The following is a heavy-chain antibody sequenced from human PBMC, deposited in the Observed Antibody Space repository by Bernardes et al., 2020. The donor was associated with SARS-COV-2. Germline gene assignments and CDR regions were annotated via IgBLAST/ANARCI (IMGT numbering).Heavy chain of an antibody. CDR3: TTDARLRLGELPANYFDY. Sequence: GGSLRVSCAASGFTFSNAWMSWVRQAPGKGLEWVGRIKSKTDGGTTDYAAPVKGRFTISRDDSKNTLYLQMNSLKTEDTAVYYCTTDARLRLGELPANYFDYWGQGTLVTVSS. CDR1: GFTFSNAW. V-gene: IGHV3-15*01. CDR2: IKSKTDGGTT. D-gene: IGHD3-16*01. J-gene: IGHJ4*02.